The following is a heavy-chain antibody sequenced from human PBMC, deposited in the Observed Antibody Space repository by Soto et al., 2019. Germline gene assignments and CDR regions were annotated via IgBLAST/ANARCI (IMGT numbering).Heavy chain of an antibody. Sequence: PGGYLRLYCAAAGFDFEDYAMQWVRQVPGKGLEWVSLTNSDGTDSYYVDSVKGRFTISRDNAKTTLYLQMDRLRPEDTALYFCAKSLYYYDSSPLDHWCQGTLVTV. D-gene: IGHD3-22*01. CDR2: TNSDGTDS. CDR3: AKSLYYYDSSPLDH. CDR1: GFDFEDYA. J-gene: IGHJ4*02. V-gene: IGHV3-43D*04.